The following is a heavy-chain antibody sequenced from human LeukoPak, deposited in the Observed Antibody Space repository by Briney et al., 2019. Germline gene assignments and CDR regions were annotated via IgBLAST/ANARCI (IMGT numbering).Heavy chain of an antibody. J-gene: IGHJ6*02. V-gene: IGHV3-33*01. CDR1: GFTFSNYG. CDR2: IWDDGSNE. CDR3: ARVWDV. Sequence: PGGSLRLSCAASGFTFSNYGMHWVRQAPGKGLEWVAVIWDDGSNEYYADSVKGRFTIFRDNRRNTLYLQMNSLRAEDTAVYYCARVWDVWGQGTTVTVSS.